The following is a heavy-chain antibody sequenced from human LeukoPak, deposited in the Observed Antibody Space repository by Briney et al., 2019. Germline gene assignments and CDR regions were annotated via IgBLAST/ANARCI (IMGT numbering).Heavy chain of an antibody. CDR2: TYYRSKWYT. J-gene: IGHJ4*02. CDR3: ARLGSGSNY. D-gene: IGHD3-10*01. V-gene: IGHV6-1*01. Sequence: SQTLSLTCAISGDSFSSNSAAWNWIRQSPSRGLEWMGRTYYRSKWYTEYAVSVKSRITINPDTSKNQFSLQLSSGNPEDTAVYYCARLGSGSNYWGQGTLVTVSS. CDR1: GDSFSSNSAA.